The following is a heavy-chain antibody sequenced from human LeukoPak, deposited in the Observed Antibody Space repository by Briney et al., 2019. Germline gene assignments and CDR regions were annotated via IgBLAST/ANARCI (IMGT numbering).Heavy chain of an antibody. CDR2: IYYSGST. J-gene: IGHJ2*01. V-gene: IGHV4-30-4*01. CDR3: ARDLWSAAAGSYWYFDL. D-gene: IGHD6-13*01. CDR1: GGSISSGDYS. Sequence: PSQTLSLTCTVSGGSISSGDYSWSWIRQPPGKGLEWIGYIYYSGSTNYNPSLKSRVTISVDTSKNQFSLKLSSVTAADTAVYYCARDLWSAAAGSYWYFDLWGRGTLVTVSS.